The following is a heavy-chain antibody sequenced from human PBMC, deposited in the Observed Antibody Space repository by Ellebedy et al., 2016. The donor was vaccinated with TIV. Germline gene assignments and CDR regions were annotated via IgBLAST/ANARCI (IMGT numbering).Heavy chain of an antibody. D-gene: IGHD5-24*01. CDR2: VSAYNGDT. J-gene: IGHJ4*02. Sequence: AASVKVSCKASGGTFSTYAISWVRQAPGQGLEWMGWVSAYNGDTSSAPKFQGRVTLTTDTPTSTAYMELRSLRSYDTAVYYCARDYRDSEVYFDYWGQGSLVTVSS. CDR3: ARDYRDSEVYFDY. CDR1: GGTFSTYA. V-gene: IGHV1-18*01.